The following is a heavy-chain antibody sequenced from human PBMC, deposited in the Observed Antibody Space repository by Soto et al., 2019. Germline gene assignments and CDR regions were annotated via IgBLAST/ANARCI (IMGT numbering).Heavy chain of an antibody. Sequence: GGSLRLSCAASGFTFSSYAMSWVRQAPGKGLEWVSAISGSGGSTYYADSVKGRFTISRDNSKNTLYLQMNSLRAEDTAVYYCAKLHVVVVAAHRAFYMDVWGKGTTVTVSS. CDR3: AKLHVVVVAAHRAFYMDV. CDR1: GFTFSSYA. CDR2: ISGSGGST. V-gene: IGHV3-23*01. J-gene: IGHJ6*03. D-gene: IGHD2-15*01.